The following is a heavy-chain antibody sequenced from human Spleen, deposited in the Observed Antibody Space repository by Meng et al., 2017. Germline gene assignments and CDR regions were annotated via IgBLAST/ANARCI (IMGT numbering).Heavy chain of an antibody. Sequence: QVQLQQWGAGLLKPSETLSLTCGVYGGSFSGYYWTWIRQPPGKGLEWIGEINHSGSTNYNPSLKSRVTISVDTSKNQFSLKLSSVTAADTAVYYCARGIRGYSYAYDYWGQGILVTVSS. V-gene: IGHV4-34*01. CDR2: INHSGST. J-gene: IGHJ4*02. CDR3: ARGIRGYSYAYDY. D-gene: IGHD5-18*01. CDR1: GGSFSGYY.